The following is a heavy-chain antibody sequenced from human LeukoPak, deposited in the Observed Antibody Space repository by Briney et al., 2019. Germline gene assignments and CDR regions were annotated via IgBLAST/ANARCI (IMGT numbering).Heavy chain of an antibody. CDR1: GFTFSSYS. Sequence: GGSLRLSCAASGFTFSSYSMNWVRQAPGKGLEWISSISRSQTYIYYADSVKGGFAISKDNAENSLYLQMNSLRAEDTAVYYCARAQVSYNWFDPWGQGTLVSVSS. D-gene: IGHD3-10*01. J-gene: IGHJ5*02. CDR3: ARAQVSYNWFDP. CDR2: ISRSQTYI. V-gene: IGHV3-21*01.